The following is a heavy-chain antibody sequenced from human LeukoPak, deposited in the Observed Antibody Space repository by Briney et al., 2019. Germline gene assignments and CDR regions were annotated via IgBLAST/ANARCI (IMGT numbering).Heavy chain of an antibody. CDR1: GFTFSSYG. CDR2: IWYDGSNK. V-gene: IGHV3-33*01. D-gene: IGHD2-21*02. CDR3: ARGMVTDYFYGMDV. J-gene: IGHJ6*02. Sequence: GRSLRLSCAASGFTFSSYGMHWVRQAPGKGLEWVAVIWYDGSNKYYADSVKGRFTISRDNAKNTLYLQMNSLRAEDTAVYYCARGMVTDYFYGMDVWGQGTTVTVSS.